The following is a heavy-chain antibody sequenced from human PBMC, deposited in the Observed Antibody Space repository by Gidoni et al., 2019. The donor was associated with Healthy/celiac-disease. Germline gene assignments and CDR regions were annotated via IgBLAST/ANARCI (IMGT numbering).Heavy chain of an antibody. CDR3: VREPYCSGGSCHDY. D-gene: IGHD2-15*01. J-gene: IGHJ4*02. CDR1: GFTVSSNY. Sequence: EVQLVESGGGLIQPGGSLRLSCAASGFTVSSNYMSWVRQAPGKGLEWVSVIYSGGSTYYADSVKGRFTISRDNSKNTLYLQMNSLRAEDTAVYYCVREPYCSGGSCHDYWGQGTLVTVSS. CDR2: IYSGGST. V-gene: IGHV3-53*01.